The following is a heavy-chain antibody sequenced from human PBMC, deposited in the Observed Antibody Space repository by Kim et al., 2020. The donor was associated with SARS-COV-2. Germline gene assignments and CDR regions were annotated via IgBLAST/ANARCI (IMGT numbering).Heavy chain of an antibody. CDR3: ASQGGRQWLAGEDAFDI. D-gene: IGHD6-19*01. Sequence: GGSLRLSCAASGFTFSSYAMSWVRQAPGKGLEWVSAISGSGGSTYYADSVKGRFTISRDNSKNTLYLQMNSLRAEDTAVYYCASQGGRQWLAGEDAFDIWGQGTMVTVSS. CDR1: GFTFSSYA. CDR2: ISGSGGST. V-gene: IGHV3-23*01. J-gene: IGHJ3*02.